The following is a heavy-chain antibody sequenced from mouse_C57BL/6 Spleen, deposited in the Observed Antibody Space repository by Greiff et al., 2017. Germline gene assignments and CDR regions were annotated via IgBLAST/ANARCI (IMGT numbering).Heavy chain of an antibody. CDR3: ARGGPHYYGSSYVYFDV. D-gene: IGHD1-1*01. J-gene: IGHJ1*03. CDR2: IDPSDSET. Sequence: QVQLQQPGAELVRPGSSVKLSCKASGYTFTSYWMHWVKQRPIQGLEWIGNIDPSDSETHYNQKFKDKATLTVDKSSSTAYMQLSSLTSEDSAVYYCARGGPHYYGSSYVYFDVWGTGTTGTVSS. V-gene: IGHV1-52*01. CDR1: GYTFTSYW.